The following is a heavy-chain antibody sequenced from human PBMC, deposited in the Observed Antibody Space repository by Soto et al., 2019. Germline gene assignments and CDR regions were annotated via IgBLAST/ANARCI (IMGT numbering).Heavy chain of an antibody. D-gene: IGHD6-6*01. CDR2: IYPGDSDT. V-gene: IGHV5-51*01. Sequence: GESLKISCKASGYSFTTYWIGWVRQMPGKGLEWMGIIYPGDSDTRYSPSFQGQVTISAEKSISTAYLQWSSLKASDTAMYYCARHKKISDRQNYFEYWGQGSQVTVSS. CDR1: GYSFTTYW. CDR3: ARHKKISDRQNYFEY. J-gene: IGHJ4*02.